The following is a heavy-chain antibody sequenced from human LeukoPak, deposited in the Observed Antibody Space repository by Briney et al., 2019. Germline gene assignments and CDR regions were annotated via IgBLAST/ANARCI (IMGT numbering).Heavy chain of an antibody. Sequence: PSETLSLTCAVSGGSISSGGYSWSWIRQPPGKGLEWIGYIYHSGSTYYNPSLKSRVTISVDRSKNQFSLKLTSITAADTAMYYCARDPFGSGSPFHFDYWGQGTLVTASS. CDR2: IYHSGST. V-gene: IGHV4-30-2*01. J-gene: IGHJ4*02. D-gene: IGHD3-10*01. CDR1: GGSISSGGYS. CDR3: ARDPFGSGSPFHFDY.